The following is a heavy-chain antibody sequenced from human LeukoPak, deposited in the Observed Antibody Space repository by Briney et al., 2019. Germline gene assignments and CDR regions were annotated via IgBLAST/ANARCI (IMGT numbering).Heavy chain of an antibody. CDR3: ARGRKLDTYYYYYYMDV. D-gene: IGHD6-6*01. V-gene: IGHV4-34*01. J-gene: IGHJ6*03. CDR1: GGSFSGYY. CDR2: INHSGNT. Sequence: SETLSLTCAVYGGSFSGYYWSWIRQPPGKGLEWIGEINHSGNTNYNPSLKSRVTISVDTSKNQFSLKLSSVTAADTAVYYCARGRKLDTYYYYYYMDVWGKGTTVTVSS.